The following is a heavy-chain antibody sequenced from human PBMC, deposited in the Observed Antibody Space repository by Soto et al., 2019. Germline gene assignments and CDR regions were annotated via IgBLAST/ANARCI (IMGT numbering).Heavy chain of an antibody. V-gene: IGHV4-34*01. J-gene: IGHJ4*02. D-gene: IGHD2-2*03. CDR3: AREGNLGRWIQPLDS. CDR2: IYHSGST. Sequence: SETLSLTCAVYGGSFSGYYWTWIRQPPGTGLEWIGEIYHSGSTNYNPSLKSRVTISVDTSKNQFSLKLSSVTAAVTAVYFCAREGNLGRWIQPLDSWGQGTLVTVSS. CDR1: GGSFSGYY.